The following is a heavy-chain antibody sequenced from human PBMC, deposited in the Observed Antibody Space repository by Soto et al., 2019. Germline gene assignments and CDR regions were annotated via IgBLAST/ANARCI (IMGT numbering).Heavy chain of an antibody. CDR2: ISFNSVTI. D-gene: IGHD6-13*01. V-gene: IGHV3-9*01. Sequence: EVQLVESGGGLVQPGRSLRLSCAASKFTFDDYAMHWVRQAPGKGLEWVSGISFNSVTITYADSVKGRFTISRDNAKNSLYLEMNSLRAEDTAFYYCAKGLATIPAAGIDYWGQGTLVTVSS. CDR3: AKGLATIPAAGIDY. J-gene: IGHJ4*02. CDR1: KFTFDDYA.